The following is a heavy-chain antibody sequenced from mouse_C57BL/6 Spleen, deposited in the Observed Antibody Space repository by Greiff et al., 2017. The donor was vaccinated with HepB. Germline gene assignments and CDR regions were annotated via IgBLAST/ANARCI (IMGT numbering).Heavy chain of an antibody. Sequence: VQLQQSGPELVKPGASVKMSCKASGYTFTDYNMHWVKQSHGKSLEWIGYINPNNGGTSYNQKFKGKATLTVNKSSSTAYMELRSLTSEDSAVYYCASIYDGYSAWFAYWGQGTLVTVSA. J-gene: IGHJ3*01. D-gene: IGHD2-3*01. CDR2: INPNNGGT. V-gene: IGHV1-22*01. CDR1: GYTFTDYN. CDR3: ASIYDGYSAWFAY.